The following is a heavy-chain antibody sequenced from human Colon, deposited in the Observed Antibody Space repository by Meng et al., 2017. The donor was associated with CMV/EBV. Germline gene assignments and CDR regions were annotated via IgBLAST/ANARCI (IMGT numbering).Heavy chain of an antibody. J-gene: IGHJ5*02. Sequence: GRSLRLSCAASGFTFSSYDMNWVRQAPGRGLEWLSYITSKGDTIFQADSVKGRFTISRDNVKNSLFLQMNSLREEDTAIYYCARATSTLPRMNWFDPWGRGTLVTVSS. D-gene: IGHD2/OR15-2a*01. CDR2: ITSKGDTI. CDR3: ARATSTLPRMNWFDP. V-gene: IGHV3-48*03. CDR1: GFTFSSYD.